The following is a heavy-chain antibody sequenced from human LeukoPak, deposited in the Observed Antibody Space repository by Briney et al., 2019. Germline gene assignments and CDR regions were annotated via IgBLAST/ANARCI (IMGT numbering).Heavy chain of an antibody. CDR3: ARGPLLK. D-gene: IGHD2-15*01. CDR2: IYYSGST. J-gene: IGHJ4*02. V-gene: IGHV4-39*07. Sequence: SETLSLTCTVSGGSISSSSYYWGWIRQPPGKGLEWIGSIYYSGSTYYNPSLKSRVTISVDTSKNQFSLKLSSVTAADTAVYYCARGPLLKWGQGTLVTVSS. CDR1: GGSISSSSYY.